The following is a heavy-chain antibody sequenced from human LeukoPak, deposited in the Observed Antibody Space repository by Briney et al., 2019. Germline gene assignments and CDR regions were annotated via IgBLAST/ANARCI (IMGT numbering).Heavy chain of an antibody. V-gene: IGHV2-5*02. D-gene: IGHD1-7*01. Sequence: SGPTLVKPTQTLTLTCTFSGFSLSTSGVGVGWIRQPPGKALEWLALIYWDDDKRYSPSLKSRLTITKDTSKNQVVLTMTNMDPVDTATYYCAHTVWGFKLELRGYYFDYWGQGTLVTVSS. J-gene: IGHJ4*02. CDR2: IYWDDDK. CDR1: GFSLSTSGVG. CDR3: AHTVWGFKLELRGYYFDY.